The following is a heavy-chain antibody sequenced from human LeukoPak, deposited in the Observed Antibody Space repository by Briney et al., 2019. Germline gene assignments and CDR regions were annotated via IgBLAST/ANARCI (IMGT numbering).Heavy chain of an antibody. CDR3: AREMTTVVGKNFDY. V-gene: IGHV3-30*09. Sequence: GGSLRLSCAASGFTFRNCAMHWVRQAPGKGLEWVALISYDGNNIFYADSVKGRFAISRDNSKNTLYLQMNSLRVEDTALYYCAREMTTVVGKNFDYWGQGTLVTVSS. CDR1: GFTFRNCA. J-gene: IGHJ4*02. CDR2: ISYDGNNI. D-gene: IGHD4-23*01.